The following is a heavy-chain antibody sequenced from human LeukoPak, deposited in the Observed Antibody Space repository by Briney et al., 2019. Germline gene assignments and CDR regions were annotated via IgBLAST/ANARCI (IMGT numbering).Heavy chain of an antibody. V-gene: IGHV1-8*01. Sequence: GASVKVSCKASGYTFTSYDINRVRQATGQGLEWMGWMNPNSGNTGYAQKFQGRVTMTRNTSISTAYMELSSLRSEDTAVYYCARRAGTMVRGVIITSLFEDYWGQGTLVTVSS. D-gene: IGHD3-10*01. J-gene: IGHJ4*02. CDR1: GYTFTSYD. CDR2: MNPNSGNT. CDR3: ARRAGTMVRGVIITSLFEDY.